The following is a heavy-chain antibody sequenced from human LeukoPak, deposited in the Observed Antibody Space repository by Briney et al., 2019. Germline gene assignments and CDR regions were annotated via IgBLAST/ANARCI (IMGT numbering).Heavy chain of an antibody. J-gene: IGHJ4*02. CDR1: GFIVRSNY. V-gene: IGHV3-53*01. D-gene: IGHD2-2*01. CDR2: IYNDGRT. Sequence: GGSLRLSCAASGFIVRSNYMSWFRQAPGKGLEWASVIYNDGRTYYADSVKGRFIISKDISKNTLYLQMNNLRADDTALYYCARESGYAVGDFWGRGTLVTVSS. CDR3: ARESGYAVGDF.